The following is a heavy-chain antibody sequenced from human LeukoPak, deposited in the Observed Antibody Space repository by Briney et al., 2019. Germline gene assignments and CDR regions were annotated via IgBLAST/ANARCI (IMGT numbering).Heavy chain of an antibody. CDR3: VRDGGTAAAGTHHFDY. CDR1: GFTFTAYS. D-gene: IGHD6-13*01. J-gene: IGHJ4*02. V-gene: IGHV3-21*05. CDR2: ITSSSAER. Sequence: PGGSLRLSCAASGFTFTAYSMNWVRQAPGKGLEWVSHITSSSAERYHTHSVKGRFTISRDNAKNSLYLQMNSLRAEDTAVYYCVRDGGTAAAGTHHFDYWGRGILVTVSS.